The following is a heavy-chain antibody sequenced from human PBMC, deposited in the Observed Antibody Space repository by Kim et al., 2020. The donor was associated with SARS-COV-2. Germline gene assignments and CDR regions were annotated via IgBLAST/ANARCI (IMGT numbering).Heavy chain of an antibody. Sequence: SQTLSLTCAISGDSVSSNSAAWNWIRQSPSRGLEWLGRTYYRSKWYYDYAVSVKSRITINPDTSKNQFSLQLNSVTPEDTAVYYCARVGFEQLGPTSLAFDIWGQRTMVSVS. V-gene: IGHV6-1*01. D-gene: IGHD6-6*01. CDR2: TYYRSKWYY. J-gene: IGHJ3*02. CDR1: GDSVSSNSAA. CDR3: ARVGFEQLGPTSLAFDI.